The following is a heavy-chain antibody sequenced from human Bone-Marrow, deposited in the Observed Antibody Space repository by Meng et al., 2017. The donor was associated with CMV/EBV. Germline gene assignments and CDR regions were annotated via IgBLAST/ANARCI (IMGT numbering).Heavy chain of an antibody. J-gene: IGHJ5*02. CDR3: AKADRVYCSSTSCSSGFDP. V-gene: IGHV3-7*03. CDR2: IKQDGSEK. Sequence: GESLKISCAASGFTFSSYWMSWVRQAPGKGLEWVANIKQDGSEKYYVDSVKGRFTISRDNAKNSLYLQMNSLRAEDTAVYYCAKADRVYCSSTSCSSGFDPWGQGTLVTVSS. D-gene: IGHD2-2*01. CDR1: GFTFSSYW.